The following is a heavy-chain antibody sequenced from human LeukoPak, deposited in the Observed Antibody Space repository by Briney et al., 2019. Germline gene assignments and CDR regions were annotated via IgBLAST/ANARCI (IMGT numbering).Heavy chain of an antibody. CDR2: ISWNSFTV. Sequence: GRSLRLSCAASGFTFDESAMHWVRQVSGKALEWVSSISWNSFTVGYADSVKGRFTISRDNAKDSLYLQMNNLRVEDTALYYCVKDKSGYGDYFDYWGQGSLVTVSS. CDR1: GFTFDESA. V-gene: IGHV3-9*01. J-gene: IGHJ4*02. D-gene: IGHD5-12*01. CDR3: VKDKSGYGDYFDY.